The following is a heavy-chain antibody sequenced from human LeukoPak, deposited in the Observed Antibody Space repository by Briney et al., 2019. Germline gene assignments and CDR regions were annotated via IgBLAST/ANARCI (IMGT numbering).Heavy chain of an antibody. V-gene: IGHV3-21*01. CDR1: GFTFSRYT. CDR3: ARDSGYYDSSGSAVYFDY. CDR2: ISSDSSSM. D-gene: IGHD3-22*01. Sequence: GGSLRLSCAASGFTFSRYTMKWVRQSPGKGLEYVSSISSDSSSMYYADSVKGRFTISRDNAKNSVYLQMNSLRAEDTAVYYCARDSGYYDSSGSAVYFDYWGQGTLVTVSS. J-gene: IGHJ4*02.